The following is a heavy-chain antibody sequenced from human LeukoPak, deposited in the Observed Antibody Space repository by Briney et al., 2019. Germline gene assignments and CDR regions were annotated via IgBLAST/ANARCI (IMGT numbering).Heavy chain of an antibody. CDR3: ARHSAGYTTFFDY. CDR1: GFAFSGSS. CDR2: ISSSSGYI. D-gene: IGHD5-24*01. J-gene: IGHJ4*02. Sequence: GGSLRLSCAASGFAFSGSSMIWVRQAPGKGLEWVSSISSSSGYIYYADSVKGRFTISRDNAKNSLYLQMNSLRAEDTAVYYCARHSAGYTTFFDYWGQGTLVTVSS. V-gene: IGHV3-21*01.